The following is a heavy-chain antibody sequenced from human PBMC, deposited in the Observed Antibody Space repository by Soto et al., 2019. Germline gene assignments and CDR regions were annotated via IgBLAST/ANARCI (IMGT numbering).Heavy chain of an antibody. J-gene: IGHJ4*02. Sequence: QVQLVQSGAEVKKPGSSVKVSCKASGGTFSSYAISWVRQAPGQGLEWMGGIIPIFGTANYAHKFQGRVTITADDSTSTAYMELSSLRSEDTAVYYCASASHLAYCGGDCYSRFDYWGQGTLVTVSS. V-gene: IGHV1-69*12. CDR1: GGTFSSYA. CDR3: ASASHLAYCGGDCYSRFDY. D-gene: IGHD2-21*02. CDR2: IIPIFGTA.